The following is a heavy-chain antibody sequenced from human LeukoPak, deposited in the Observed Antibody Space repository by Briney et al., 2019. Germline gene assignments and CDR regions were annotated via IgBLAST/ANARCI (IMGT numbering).Heavy chain of an antibody. CDR2: INPNSGGT. CDR1: GYTFTGYY. D-gene: IGHD6-13*01. J-gene: IGHJ4*02. V-gene: IGHV1-2*02. Sequence: GASVKVSCKASGYTFTGYYMHWVRQAPGQGLEWMGWINPNSGGTNYAQKFQGRVTMTRDTSISTAYMELSRLRFDDTAVYYCATERGYTSSWARNPFDYWGQGTLVTVSS. CDR3: ATERGYTSSWARNPFDY.